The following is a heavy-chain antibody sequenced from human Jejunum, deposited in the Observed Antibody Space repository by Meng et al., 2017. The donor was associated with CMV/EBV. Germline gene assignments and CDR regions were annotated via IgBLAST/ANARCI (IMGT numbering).Heavy chain of an antibody. CDR2: IYYTGGN. CDR3: ARVRGGFDP. CDR1: GGSIRGYD. V-gene: IGHV4-59*01. J-gene: IGHJ5*02. Sequence: LTCTVSGGSIRGYDGSWIRQPPGKGLEWVGYIYYTGGNNYNPSLESRASIALDRSKSQISLKLTSVTAADTAVYYCARVRGGFDPWGQGTLVTVSS.